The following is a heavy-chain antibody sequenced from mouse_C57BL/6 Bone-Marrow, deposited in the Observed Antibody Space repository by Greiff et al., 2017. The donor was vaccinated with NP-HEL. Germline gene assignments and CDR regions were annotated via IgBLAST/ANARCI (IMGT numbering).Heavy chain of an antibody. CDR3: ARVVVARGYFDY. CDR2: INPNNGGT. Sequence: EVQLVESGPELVKPGASVKMSCKASGYTFTDYNMHWVKQSHGKSLEWIGYINPNNGGTSYNQKFKGKATLTVNKSSSTAYMELRSLTSEDSAVYYCARVVVARGYFDYWGQGTTLTVSS. D-gene: IGHD1-1*01. V-gene: IGHV1-22*01. J-gene: IGHJ2*01. CDR1: GYTFTDYN.